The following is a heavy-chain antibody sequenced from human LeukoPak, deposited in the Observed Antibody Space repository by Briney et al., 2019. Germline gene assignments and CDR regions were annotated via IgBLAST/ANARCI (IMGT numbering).Heavy chain of an antibody. Sequence: ASVKVSCKASGYTFTGYYMHWVRQAPGQGLEWMGWLNPNSGGTNYAQKFQGWVTMTRDTSISTAYMELSRLRSDDTAVYYCATAQRYYYDSSGSRGAFDIWGQGTMVTVSS. CDR2: LNPNSGGT. CDR1: GYTFTGYY. D-gene: IGHD3-22*01. V-gene: IGHV1-2*04. CDR3: ATAQRYYYDSSGSRGAFDI. J-gene: IGHJ3*02.